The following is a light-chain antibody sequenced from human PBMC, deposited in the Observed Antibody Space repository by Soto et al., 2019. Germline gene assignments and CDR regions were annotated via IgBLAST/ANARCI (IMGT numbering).Light chain of an antibody. J-gene: IGKJ1*01. V-gene: IGKV2-28*01. CDR2: FGS. CDR3: MQSQQTPPT. CDR1: QSLLQSNGYNY. Sequence: DIVMTQSPLSLPVTPGEPASISCSSSQSLLQSNGYNYLDWYLQKPGQSPQLLIFFGSYRASGVPDRFSGSGSCTDFTLKIMSVEAEDVGIYYCMQSQQTPPTFGQGTRVEIK.